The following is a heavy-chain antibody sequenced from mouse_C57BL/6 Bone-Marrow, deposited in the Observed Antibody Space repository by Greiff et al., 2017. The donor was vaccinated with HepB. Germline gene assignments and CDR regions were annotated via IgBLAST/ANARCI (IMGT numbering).Heavy chain of an antibody. CDR2: IDPENGDT. CDR3: TSSTMITPWYFDV. Sequence: EVQLQQSGAELVRPGASVKLSCTASGFNIKDDYMHWVKQRPEQGLEWIGWIDPENGDTEYASKFQGKATITADTSSNTAYLQLSSLTSEDTAVYYCTSSTMITPWYFDVWGTGTTVTVSS. CDR1: GFNIKDDY. J-gene: IGHJ1*03. V-gene: IGHV14-4*01. D-gene: IGHD2-4*01.